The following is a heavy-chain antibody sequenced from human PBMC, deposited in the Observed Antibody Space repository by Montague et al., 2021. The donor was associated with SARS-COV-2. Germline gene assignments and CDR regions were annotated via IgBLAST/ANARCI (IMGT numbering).Heavy chain of an antibody. CDR3: ARGYDYVWGSYRYLHWFDP. Sequence: SETLSLTCAVYNGSFGSYYWTWIRQPPGKGLKWIGEINHSGSTNYNPSLKSRVTISVDTSKNQFSLKLSSVTAADTAVYYCARGYDYVWGSYRYLHWFDPWGQGTLVTVSS. V-gene: IGHV4-34*01. D-gene: IGHD3-16*02. CDR2: INHSGST. CDR1: NGSFGSYY. J-gene: IGHJ5*02.